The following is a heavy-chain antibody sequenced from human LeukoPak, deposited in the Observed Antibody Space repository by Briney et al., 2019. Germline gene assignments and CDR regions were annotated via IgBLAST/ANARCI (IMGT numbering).Heavy chain of an antibody. CDR1: GFTFSSYA. V-gene: IGHV3-23*01. J-gene: IGHJ4*02. CDR3: VKGLISGVAGLTPLFDN. D-gene: IGHD2-15*01. Sequence: PGGSLRLSCAASGFTFSSYAMSWVRQAPGKGLEWVSTIGSGGDTTDYADSVKGRFAISRGNSKNTLYLQMNTLGAEDTALYYCVKGLISGVAGLTPLFDNWGQGTLVTVSS. CDR2: IGSGGDTT.